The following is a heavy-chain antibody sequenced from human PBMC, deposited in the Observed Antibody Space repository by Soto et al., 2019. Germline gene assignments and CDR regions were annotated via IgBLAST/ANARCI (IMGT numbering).Heavy chain of an antibody. D-gene: IGHD6-19*01. Sequence: QITLKESGPTLVKRTETHTLTCTFSGFSLSTSGVGVGWIRQPPGKALEWLALIYWDDDKRYSPSLKSRLTITKDTSKNQVVLTMTNMDPVDTATYYCAHSSLAVAGNYFDYWGQGTLVTVSS. V-gene: IGHV2-5*02. J-gene: IGHJ4*02. CDR3: AHSSLAVAGNYFDY. CDR2: IYWDDDK. CDR1: GFSLSTSGVG.